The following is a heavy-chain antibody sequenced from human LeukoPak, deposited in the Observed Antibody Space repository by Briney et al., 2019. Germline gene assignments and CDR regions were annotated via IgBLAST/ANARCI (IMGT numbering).Heavy chain of an antibody. CDR2: IRYDGSNK. Sequence: PGGSLRLSCAASGFTFSSYGMHWVRQAPGKGLEWVAFIRYDGSNKYYADSVKGRFTISRDNAKNSLYLQMNSLRAEDTALYYCARDPVPTLWGQGTLVIVSS. CDR1: GFTFSSYG. CDR3: ARDPVPTL. J-gene: IGHJ4*02. V-gene: IGHV3-30*02.